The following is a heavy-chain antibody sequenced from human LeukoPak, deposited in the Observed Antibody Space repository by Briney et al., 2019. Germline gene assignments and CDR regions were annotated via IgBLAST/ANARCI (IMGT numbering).Heavy chain of an antibody. CDR1: GFTLSSYR. CDR2: IKSKSDGETR. J-gene: IGHJ4*02. V-gene: IGHV3-15*01. CDR3: TTTRGYSGYALGY. Sequence: PGGSLRLSCAASGFTLSSYRMNWVRQAPGKGLEWVGRIKSKSDGETRDYAAPVKGRFTISRDDSKNAVYLQMNSLKNEDTAVYYCTTTRGYSGYALGYWGQGTLVTVSS. D-gene: IGHD5-12*01.